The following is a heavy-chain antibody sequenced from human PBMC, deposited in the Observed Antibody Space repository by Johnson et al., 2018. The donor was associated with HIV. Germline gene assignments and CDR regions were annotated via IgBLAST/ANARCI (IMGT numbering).Heavy chain of an antibody. Sequence: VQLVESGGFVVQPGGSLRLSCAASGFTVSNNYMSWVRQVPGRGLEWVSVIYGGGDTYYAAPVKGRFTISRDNSKTTLSLQMNSLRAEDTAVYYCARVGWELWGAFDIWGQGTMVTVSS. V-gene: IGHV3-53*01. D-gene: IGHD1-7*01. CDR3: ARVGWELWGAFDI. CDR2: IYGGGDT. J-gene: IGHJ3*02. CDR1: GFTVSNNY.